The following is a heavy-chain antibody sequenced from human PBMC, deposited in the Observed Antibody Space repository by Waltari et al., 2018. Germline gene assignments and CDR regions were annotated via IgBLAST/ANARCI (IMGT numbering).Heavy chain of an antibody. J-gene: IGHJ3*02. D-gene: IGHD4-17*01. V-gene: IGHV3-21*01. Sequence: EVQLVESGGGLVKPGGSLRLSCAASGFTFSSYSMNWVRQAPGKGLEWVSSISSSSSYIYYADSVKGRFTISRDNAKNSLYLQMNSLRAEDTAVYYCARDLSYGDYGGDAFDIWGQVTMVTVSS. CDR3: ARDLSYGDYGGDAFDI. CDR2: ISSSSSYI. CDR1: GFTFSSYS.